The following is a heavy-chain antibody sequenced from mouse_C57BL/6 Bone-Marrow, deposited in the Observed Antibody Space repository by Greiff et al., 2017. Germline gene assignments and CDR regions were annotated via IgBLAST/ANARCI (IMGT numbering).Heavy chain of an antibody. D-gene: IGHD4-1*01. CDR3: ARRDNWDWFAY. J-gene: IGHJ3*01. CDR2: IYPRDGST. Sequence: QVQLQQSGPELVKPGASVKLSCKASGYTFTSYDINWVKQRPGQGLEWIGWIYPRDGSTKYNEKFKGKATLTVDTSSSTAYMELSSLTSEDSAVFYGARRDNWDWFAYWGQGTLVTVSA. CDR1: GYTFTSYD. V-gene: IGHV1-85*01.